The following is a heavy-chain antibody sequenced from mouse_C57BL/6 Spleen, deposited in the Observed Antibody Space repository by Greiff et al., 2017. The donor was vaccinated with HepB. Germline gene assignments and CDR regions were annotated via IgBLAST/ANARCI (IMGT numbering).Heavy chain of an antibody. CDR2: IYPGGGYT. V-gene: IGHV1-63*01. J-gene: IGHJ2*01. CDR1: GYTFTNYW. D-gene: IGHD3-3*01. CDR3: ARRTALGYYFDY. Sequence: QVQLKQSGAELVRPGTSVKMSCKASGYTFTNYWIGWAKQRPGHGLEWIGDIYPGGGYTNYNEKFKGKATLTADKSSSTAYMQFSSLTSEDSAIYYCARRTALGYYFDYWGQGTTLTVSS.